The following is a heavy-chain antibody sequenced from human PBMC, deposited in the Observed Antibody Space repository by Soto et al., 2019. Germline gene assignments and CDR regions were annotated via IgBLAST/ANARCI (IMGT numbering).Heavy chain of an antibody. V-gene: IGHV3-30-3*01. CDR1: GFTFSSYA. Sequence: QVQLVESGGGVVQPGRSLRLSCAASGFTFSSYAMHWVRQAPGKALEWVADISYDGSKKYYADSVKSRFTITKDNSKKPPDLQMNGMRAADTAVDDYARDSGRDYLGHGSLVTVCS. D-gene: IGHD6-25*01. J-gene: IGHJ4*01. CDR3: ARDSGRDY. CDR2: ISYDGSKK.